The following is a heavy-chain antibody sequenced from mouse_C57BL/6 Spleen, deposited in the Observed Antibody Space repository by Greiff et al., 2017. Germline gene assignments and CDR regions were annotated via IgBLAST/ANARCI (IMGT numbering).Heavy chain of an antibody. V-gene: IGHV1-69*01. CDR1: GYTFTSYW. CDR2: IDPSDSYT. Sequence: VQLQQSGAELVMPGASVKLSCKASGYTFTSYWMHWVKQRPGQGLEWIGEIDPSDSYTNYNQKFKGKSTLTVDKSSSTAYMQLSSLTSEDSAVYYCARFLYGNSFAYWGQGTLVTVSA. CDR3: ARFLYGNSFAY. J-gene: IGHJ3*01. D-gene: IGHD2-1*01.